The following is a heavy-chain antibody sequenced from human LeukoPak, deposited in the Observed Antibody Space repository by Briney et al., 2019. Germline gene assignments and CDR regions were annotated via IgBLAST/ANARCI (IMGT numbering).Heavy chain of an antibody. Sequence: SETLSLTCTVSGDSITSSNFFWSWIRQPPGGDLEWIGYMPYNGGASYNPSLRSRTTISLDTSKNEFSLRLTSVTAPDTAIYYCAREVNVAASSDGFDIWGPGTMVTVSP. CDR2: MPYNGGA. J-gene: IGHJ3*02. CDR3: AREVNVAASSDGFDI. V-gene: IGHV4-30-4*01. D-gene: IGHD5-24*01. CDR1: GDSITSSNFF.